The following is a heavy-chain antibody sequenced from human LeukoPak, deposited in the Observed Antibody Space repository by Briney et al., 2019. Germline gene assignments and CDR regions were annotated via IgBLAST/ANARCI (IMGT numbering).Heavy chain of an antibody. CDR2: IYYSGST. Sequence: SETLSLTCAVSGGSISSYYWCWIRQPPGKGLEWIGYIYYSGSTNYNPSLKSRVNISVDTSKNQFSLKLSSVTAADTAVYYCARSHDYDILTGYYYDYWGQGTLVTVSS. J-gene: IGHJ4*02. D-gene: IGHD3-9*01. CDR3: ARSHDYDILTGYYYDY. CDR1: GGSISSYY. V-gene: IGHV4-59*01.